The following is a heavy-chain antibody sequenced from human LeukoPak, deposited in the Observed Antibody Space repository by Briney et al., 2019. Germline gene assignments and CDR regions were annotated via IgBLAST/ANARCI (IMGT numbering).Heavy chain of an antibody. J-gene: IGHJ6*03. Sequence: GRSLRLSCAASGFTFSSYGMHWVRQAPGKGLEWVAVIWYDGSNKYYADSVKGRFTISRDNSKNTLYLQMNSLRAEDTAVYYCAKVQAKGSYYYYYMDVWGKGTTVTVPS. CDR3: AKVQAKGSYYYYYMDV. CDR2: IWYDGSNK. CDR1: GFTFSSYG. V-gene: IGHV3-33*06. D-gene: IGHD2-15*01.